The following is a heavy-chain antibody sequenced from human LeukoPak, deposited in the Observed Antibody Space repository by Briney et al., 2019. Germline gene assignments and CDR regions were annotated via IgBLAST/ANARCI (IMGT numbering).Heavy chain of an antibody. Sequence: GGPLRLPCEASGFPLSEYYMRGFRRPPGRGGVGVSYIRSSGSTIYYADSVRGRFTISRDNAKNSLYLQMNSLRAEDTAVYYCARAGRGYFDYWGQGTLVTVSS. CDR2: IRSSGSTI. V-gene: IGHV3-11*01. J-gene: IGHJ4*02. D-gene: IGHD1-1*01. CDR3: ARAGRGYFDY. CDR1: GFPLSEYY.